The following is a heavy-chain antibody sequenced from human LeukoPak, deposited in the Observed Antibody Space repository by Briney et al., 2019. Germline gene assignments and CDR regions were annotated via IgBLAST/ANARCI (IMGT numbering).Heavy chain of an antibody. Sequence: SETLSLTCTVSGGSISSYYWSWIRQPPGKGLEWVGYIYYNGSTNYNPSLKSRVTISVDTSQHQFSLKLSSVTAADTAVYYCARLISGYDLTHSYYYYGMDVWGQGTTVTVSS. J-gene: IGHJ6*02. V-gene: IGHV4-59*01. CDR3: ARLISGYDLTHSYYYYGMDV. D-gene: IGHD5-12*01. CDR1: GGSISSYY. CDR2: IYYNGST.